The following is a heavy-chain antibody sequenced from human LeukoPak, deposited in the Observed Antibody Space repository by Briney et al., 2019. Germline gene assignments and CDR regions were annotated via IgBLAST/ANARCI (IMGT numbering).Heavy chain of an antibody. D-gene: IGHD3-22*01. J-gene: IGHJ4*02. CDR2: MNPNSGNT. CDR3: ARPKSKYDSSGYYPLDY. V-gene: IGHV1-8*01. Sequence: ASVKVSCKASGYTFTSNDINWVRQATGQGLEWMGWMNPNSGNTAYAQKFQGRVTMTRNTAISTAYMALSSLRSEDTAVYYCARPKSKYDSSGYYPLDYWGQGTLVTVSS. CDR1: GYTFTSND.